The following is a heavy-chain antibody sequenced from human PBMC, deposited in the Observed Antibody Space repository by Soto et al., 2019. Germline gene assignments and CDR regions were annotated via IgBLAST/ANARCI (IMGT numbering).Heavy chain of an antibody. V-gene: IGHV4-30-2*01. CDR3: AGRPFSSVVSFDP. D-gene: IGHD3-3*02. CDR2: IDQSGVT. Sequence: SETLSLTCNISGDSYSISTYSWSWIRQPPGKALQWIGFIDQSGVTSYNPSLASLVSISLDMSNNQCSLKLKSVTAADTAVYFCAGRPFSSVVSFDPWGPGTLVTVSA. J-gene: IGHJ5*02. CDR1: GDSYSISTYS.